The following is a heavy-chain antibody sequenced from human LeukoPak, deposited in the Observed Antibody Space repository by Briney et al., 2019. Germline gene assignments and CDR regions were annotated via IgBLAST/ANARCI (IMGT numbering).Heavy chain of an antibody. V-gene: IGHV4-59*08. D-gene: IGHD4-4*01. CDR3: ARHPFQYPFDH. CDR2: IYHSGHT. CDR1: GASVSSDY. Sequence: SETLSLTCTVSGASVSSDYWSWIRQSPGKGLEWIGYIYHSGHTMSNPSLKSRVSLSLDTSNNQFSLKLSSVTAAGTAVYYCARHPFQYPFDHWGQGTVVSVSS. J-gene: IGHJ5*02.